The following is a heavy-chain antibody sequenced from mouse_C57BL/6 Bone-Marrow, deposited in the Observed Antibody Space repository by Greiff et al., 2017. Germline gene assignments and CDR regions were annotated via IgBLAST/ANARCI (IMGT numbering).Heavy chain of an antibody. CDR3: ARQWQILNYYAMDY. V-gene: IGHV5-6*01. CDR2: ISSGGSYT. J-gene: IGHJ4*01. CDR1: GFTFSSYG. Sequence: VQLKESGGDLVKPGGSLKLSCAASGFTFSSYGMSWVRQTPDKRLEWVATISSGGSYTYYPDSVKGRFTISRDNAKNTLYLQMSSLKSEDTAMYYCARQWQILNYYAMDYWGQGTSVTVSS.